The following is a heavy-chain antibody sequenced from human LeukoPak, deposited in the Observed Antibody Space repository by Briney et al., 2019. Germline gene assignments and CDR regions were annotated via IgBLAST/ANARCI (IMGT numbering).Heavy chain of an antibody. Sequence: GASVKVSCKASGYTFTSYDINWVRQATGQGLEWMGWMNPNSGNTGYAQKFQGRVTMTRSASINTAYMELSSLTSDDTAVYYCARSSVGARRRIDYWGQEPWSPSPQ. J-gene: IGHJ4*01. D-gene: IGHD1-26*01. CDR2: MNPNSGNT. CDR1: GYTFTSYD. CDR3: ARSSVGARRRIDY. V-gene: IGHV1-8*01.